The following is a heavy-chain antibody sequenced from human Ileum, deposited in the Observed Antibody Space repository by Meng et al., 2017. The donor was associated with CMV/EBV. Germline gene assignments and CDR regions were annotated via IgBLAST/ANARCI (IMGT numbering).Heavy chain of an antibody. V-gene: IGHV3-30-3*01. CDR1: GFTFSSYA. D-gene: IGHD3-10*02. J-gene: IGHJ4*02. CDR3: ARPGMGCCSGFGY. CDR2: ISYDGSNK. Sequence: GGSLRLSCAASGFTFSSYAMHWVRQAPGKGLEWVAVISYDGSNKYYADSVKGRFTISRDNSKNTLYLQMNSLRAEDTAVYYCARPGMGCCSGFGYWGPGTLVTVSS.